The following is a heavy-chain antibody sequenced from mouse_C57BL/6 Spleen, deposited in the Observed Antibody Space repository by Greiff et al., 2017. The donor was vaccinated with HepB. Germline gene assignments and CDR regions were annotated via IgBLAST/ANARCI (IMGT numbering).Heavy chain of an antibody. CDR3: AKWMDLGLDY. D-gene: IGHD2-3*01. CDR2: IYPGDGDT. Sequence: QVQLQQSGPELVKPGASVKISCKASGYAFSSSWMNWVKQRPGKGLEWIGRIYPGDGDTNYNGKFKGKATLTADKSSSTAYMQLSSLTSEDSAVYCCAKWMDLGLDYWGQGTTLTVSS. V-gene: IGHV1-82*01. CDR1: GYAFSSSW. J-gene: IGHJ2*01.